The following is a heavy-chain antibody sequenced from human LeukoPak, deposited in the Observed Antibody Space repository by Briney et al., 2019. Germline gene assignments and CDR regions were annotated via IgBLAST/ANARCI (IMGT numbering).Heavy chain of an antibody. V-gene: IGHV3-23*01. CDR1: GFTFSSYA. Sequence: GGSLRLSCAASGFTFSSYAMSWVRQAPGKGLEWISAISGSGGSTYYADSVKGRFTISRDNSKNTLYLQMNSLRAEDTAVYYCVKATYCSGGSCYYFDYWGQGTLVTVSS. CDR2: ISGSGGST. J-gene: IGHJ4*02. D-gene: IGHD2-15*01. CDR3: VKATYCSGGSCYYFDY.